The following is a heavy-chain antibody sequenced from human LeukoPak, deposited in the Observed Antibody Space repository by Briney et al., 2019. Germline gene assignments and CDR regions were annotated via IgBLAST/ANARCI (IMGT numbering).Heavy chain of an antibody. CDR1: GGPISSYY. D-gene: IGHD1-1*01. Sequence: PSETLSLTCTVSGGPISSYYWSWIRQPPGMGLEWIGYIYYNGSPTYSPSLKSRVTISVDTSKNQFSLRLSSVTAADTAVYYCARRGRLDPLDYWGQGTLITVSS. CDR3: ARRGRLDPLDY. CDR2: IYYNGSP. V-gene: IGHV4-59*08. J-gene: IGHJ4*02.